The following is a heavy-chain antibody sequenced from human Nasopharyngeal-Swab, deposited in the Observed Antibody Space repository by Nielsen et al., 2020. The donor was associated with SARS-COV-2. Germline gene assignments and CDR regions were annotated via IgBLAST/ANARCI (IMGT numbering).Heavy chain of an antibody. CDR2: IYYSGST. D-gene: IGHD2/OR15-2a*01. J-gene: IGHJ6*02. CDR3: VRLYDSTDYYYGMDV. CDR1: GGSISSGSYY. V-gene: IGHV4-39*01. Sequence: GSLRLSCTVSGGSISSGSYYWGWIRQPPGKGLEWIGSIYYSGSTYYNPSLKSRVTISVDTSKNQFSLKLSSVTAADTAVYYCVRLYDSTDYYYGMDVWGQGTTVTVSS.